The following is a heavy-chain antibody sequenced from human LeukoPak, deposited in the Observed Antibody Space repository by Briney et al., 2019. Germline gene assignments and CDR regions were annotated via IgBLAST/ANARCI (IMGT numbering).Heavy chain of an antibody. CDR1: GYTFTTYG. CDR3: ALIPYCTTATCYYFDF. Sequence: ASVKVSCKASGYTFTTYGISWVRQAPGQGLEWMGWISTYNGDTDYAQKLQGRVTMTADTSTSTTYMELRSLRSDDTAVYYCALIPYCTTATCYYFDFWGQGTLVTVSS. D-gene: IGHD2-2*01. V-gene: IGHV1-18*01. CDR2: ISTYNGDT. J-gene: IGHJ4*02.